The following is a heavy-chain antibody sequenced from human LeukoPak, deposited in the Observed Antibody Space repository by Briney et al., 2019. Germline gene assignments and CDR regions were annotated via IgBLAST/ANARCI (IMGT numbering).Heavy chain of an antibody. V-gene: IGHV4-59*01. J-gene: IGHJ4*02. Sequence: SETLSLTCTVSGGSISSYYWGWIRQPPGKGLEWIGYIYYSGSTNYNPSLKSRVTISVDTSKNQFSLKLSSVTAADTAVYYCARSLWFGESRGFDYWGQGTLVTVSS. CDR2: IYYSGST. CDR3: ARSLWFGESRGFDY. CDR1: GGSISSYY. D-gene: IGHD3-10*01.